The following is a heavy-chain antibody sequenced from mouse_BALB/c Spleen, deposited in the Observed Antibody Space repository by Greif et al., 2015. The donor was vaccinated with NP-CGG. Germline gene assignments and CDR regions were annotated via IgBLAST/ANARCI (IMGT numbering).Heavy chain of an antibody. Sequence: LQESGAELVRPGSSVKISCKASGYAFSSYWMNWVKQRPGQGLEWIGQIYPGDGDTNYNGKFKGKATLTADKSSSTAYMQLRSLKSEDSAVYFCARSQGYYFDYWGQGTTLTVSS. CDR1: GYAFSSYW. V-gene: IGHV1-80*01. CDR3: ARSQGYYFDY. CDR2: IYPGDGDT. J-gene: IGHJ2*01.